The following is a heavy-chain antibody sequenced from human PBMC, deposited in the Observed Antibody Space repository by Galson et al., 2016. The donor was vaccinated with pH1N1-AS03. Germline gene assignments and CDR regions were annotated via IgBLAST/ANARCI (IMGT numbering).Heavy chain of an antibody. CDR1: GFTFTSYG. J-gene: IGHJ6*02. CDR2: MRYDGAKE. CDR3: AGDEGFANGINV. V-gene: IGHV3-30*02. D-gene: IGHD3-3*01. Sequence: SLRLSCAASGFTFTSYGIHWVRQAPGKGLEWVAFMRYDGAKENYADSVKGRFTISRDNFENMVYLQMNSLRPEDTAVYYCAGDEGFANGINVWGQGTTVTVSS.